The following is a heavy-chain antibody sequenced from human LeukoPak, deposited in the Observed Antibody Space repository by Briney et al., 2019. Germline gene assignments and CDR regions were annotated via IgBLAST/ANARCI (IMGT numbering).Heavy chain of an antibody. V-gene: IGHV3-23*01. CDR1: GFTFSSYG. D-gene: IGHD2-21*01. CDR2: ISASGGYT. CDR3: AREGLWVGLDSGKTRQAYWES. J-gene: IGHJ3*01. Sequence: GGSLRLSCAASGFTFSSYGMSWVRQAPGKGLEWVSGISASGGYTYYADSVRGRFTVSRDSSKNTLYLQLNSLRAEDTAVYYCAREGLWVGLDSGKTRQAYWESWGQGTMVTVSS.